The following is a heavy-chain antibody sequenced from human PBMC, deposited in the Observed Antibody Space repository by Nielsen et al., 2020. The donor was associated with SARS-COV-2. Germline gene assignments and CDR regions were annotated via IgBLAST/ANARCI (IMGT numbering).Heavy chain of an antibody. CDR2: ISYDGSNK. Sequence: GGSLRLSCAASGFTFSSYGMHWVRQAPGKGLEWVAVISYDGSNKYYADSVKGRFTISRDNSKNTLYLQMNSLRAEDTAVYYCAKDRGKTTVTNFDYWGQGTLVTVSS. CDR1: GFTFSSYG. J-gene: IGHJ4*02. V-gene: IGHV3-30*18. CDR3: AKDRGKTTVTNFDY. D-gene: IGHD4-17*01.